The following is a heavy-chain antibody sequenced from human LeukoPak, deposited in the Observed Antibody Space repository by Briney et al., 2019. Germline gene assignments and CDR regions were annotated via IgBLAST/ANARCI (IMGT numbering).Heavy chain of an antibody. CDR3: ARANPPLGSGYYSRLGYYFDY. D-gene: IGHD3-3*01. CDR1: GGSFSGYY. J-gene: IGHJ4*02. Sequence: PSETLSLTCAVYGGSFSGYYWSWIRQPPGKGLEWIGEINHSGSTNYNPSLKSRVTISVDTSKNQFSLKLSSVTAADTAVYYCARANPPLGSGYYSRLGYYFDYWGQGTLVTVSS. V-gene: IGHV4-34*01. CDR2: INHSGST.